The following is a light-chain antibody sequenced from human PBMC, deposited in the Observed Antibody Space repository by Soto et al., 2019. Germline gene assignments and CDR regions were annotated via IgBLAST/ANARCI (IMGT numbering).Light chain of an antibody. V-gene: IGKV1-5*01. CDR1: QRTSGW. Sequence: DIQMTQSPSTLSASVGDRVTITCRASQRTSGWLAWYQQKPGKAPKLLIYAASSLQSGVPSRFSGSGSGTEFTLTISSLQPDDFATYYCQQYNSYSQTFGQGTKVDIK. CDR3: QQYNSYSQT. J-gene: IGKJ1*01. CDR2: AAS.